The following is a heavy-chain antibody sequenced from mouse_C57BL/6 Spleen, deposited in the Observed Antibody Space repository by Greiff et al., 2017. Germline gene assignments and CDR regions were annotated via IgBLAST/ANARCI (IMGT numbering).Heavy chain of an antibody. CDR1: GYSFTGYY. Sequence: VQLKQSGPELVKPGASVKISCKASGYSFTGYYMNWVKQSPEKSLEWIGEINPSTGGTTYNQKFKAKATLTVDKSSSTAYMQLKSLTSEDSAVYYCASNDGYYAWFAYWGQGTLVTVSA. J-gene: IGHJ3*01. V-gene: IGHV1-42*01. D-gene: IGHD2-3*01. CDR3: ASNDGYYAWFAY. CDR2: INPSTGGT.